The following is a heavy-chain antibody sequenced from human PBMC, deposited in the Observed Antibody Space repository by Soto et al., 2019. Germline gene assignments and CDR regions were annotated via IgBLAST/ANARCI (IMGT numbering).Heavy chain of an antibody. D-gene: IGHD4-4*01. J-gene: IGHJ2*01. V-gene: IGHV3-30-3*01. CDR3: ARPLWRDDYNWGYFDL. CDR1: GFTFSSYA. Sequence: QVQLVESGGGVVQPGRSLRLSCAASGFTFSSYAMHWVRQAPGKGLEWVAVISYDGSNKYYADSVKGRFTISRDNSKNTFYLQMNSVRAEDTAVYYCARPLWRDDYNWGYFDLWGRGTMVTVSS. CDR2: ISYDGSNK.